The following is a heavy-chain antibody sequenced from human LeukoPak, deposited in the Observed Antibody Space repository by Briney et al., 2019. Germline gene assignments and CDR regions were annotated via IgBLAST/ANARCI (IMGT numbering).Heavy chain of an antibody. CDR3: ATGGRYYLDN. V-gene: IGHV3-69-1*01. J-gene: IGHJ4*02. Sequence: GGALRLSCAASGFTFSAYAMTWVRQAPGKGLEWVSSIGSDNKPHYSESVKGRFAISRDNARITLYLQMNSLRVDDTAVYYCATGGRYYLDNWGQGTLVTVSS. CDR1: GFTFSAYA. CDR2: IGSDNKP.